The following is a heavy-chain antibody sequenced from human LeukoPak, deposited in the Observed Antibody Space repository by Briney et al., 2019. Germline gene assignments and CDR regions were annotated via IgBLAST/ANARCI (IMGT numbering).Heavy chain of an antibody. CDR2: ISSSSSYI. CDR3: ARAYYDILTSNYYYYMDV. Sequence: PGGSLRLSCAASGFTFSSYSMNWVRQAPGKGLEWVSSISSSSSYIYYADSVKGRFTISRDNAKNSLYLQMNSLRAEDTAVYYCARAYYDILTSNYYYYMDVWGKGTTVTVSS. CDR1: GFTFSSYS. D-gene: IGHD3-9*01. V-gene: IGHV3-21*01. J-gene: IGHJ6*03.